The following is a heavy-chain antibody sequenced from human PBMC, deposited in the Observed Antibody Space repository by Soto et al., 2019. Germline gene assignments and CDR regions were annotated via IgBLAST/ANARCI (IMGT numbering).Heavy chain of an antibody. CDR2: IFYSGTT. V-gene: IGHV4-31*03. CDR1: GDSVYSRPHS. J-gene: IGHJ4*02. CDR3: AGPTAYFEF. Sequence: QVQLQESGPGLLKPTQPLSLTCTVSGDSVYSRPHSWTWIRQLPDKGLEYIGYIFYSGTTYYNPSLKDRVTISLDTSKNQFYLSLASVTAAYTAVYFCAGPTAYFEFWGQGTLVNVSS.